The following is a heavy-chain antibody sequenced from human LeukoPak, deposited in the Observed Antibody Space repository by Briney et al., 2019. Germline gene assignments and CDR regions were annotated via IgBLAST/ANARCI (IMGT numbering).Heavy chain of an antibody. Sequence: GASLKVSCKASGYTFTGYYMHWVRQVPGQGPEWMGWINPNSGGTRYAQKFQGRVTMTRDTSISTAYMELSRLRSDDTAVYYCAKEGLAFDYWGQGTLVTVSS. CDR2: INPNSGGT. V-gene: IGHV1-2*02. D-gene: IGHD5-12*01. CDR1: GYTFTGYY. J-gene: IGHJ4*02. CDR3: AKEGLAFDY.